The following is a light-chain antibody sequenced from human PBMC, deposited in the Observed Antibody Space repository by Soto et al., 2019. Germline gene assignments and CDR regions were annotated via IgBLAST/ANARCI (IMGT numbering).Light chain of an antibody. CDR1: SSDVGGDNY. J-gene: IGLJ1*01. V-gene: IGLV2-8*01. CDR2: EVS. CDR3: QSYDSSLSASYV. Sequence: QSAPTQPPSASGSPGQSVTISCTGTSSDVGGDNYVSWYQQHPGKAPKVMIYEVSKRPSGVPDRFSGSKSGTSASLAITGLQAEDEADYYCQSYDSSLSASYVFGSGTKVTVL.